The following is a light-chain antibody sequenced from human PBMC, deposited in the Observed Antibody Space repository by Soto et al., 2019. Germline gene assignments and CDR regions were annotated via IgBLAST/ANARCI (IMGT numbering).Light chain of an antibody. Sequence: QSALTQPASVSGSPGQSITISCTAISSDITTYNYVSWYQHHPGKAPKLIIYEVINRPSGVSNRFSGSKSGNTASLTISGLQAEYEADYYCSSYPSTRWVFGGGTKVTVL. J-gene: IGLJ3*02. CDR1: SSDITTYNY. CDR3: SSYPSTRWV. CDR2: EVI. V-gene: IGLV2-14*01.